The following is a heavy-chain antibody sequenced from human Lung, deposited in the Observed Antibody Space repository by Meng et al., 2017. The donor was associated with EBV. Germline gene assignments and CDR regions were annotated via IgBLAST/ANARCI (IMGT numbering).Heavy chain of an antibody. CDR2: INPNSGGT. J-gene: IGHJ4*02. V-gene: IGHV1-2*06. CDR1: GYTFTGYY. D-gene: IGHD3-22*01. Sequence: QEQPVRPGGEVKKPGATVKVPAKASGYTFTGYYIHWVRQAPGQGLEWMGRINPNSGGTDYAQKFQGRVTMTRDTSFSTAYMELSRLRSDDTAVYHCARRLFNYFDYWGQGTLVTVSS. CDR3: ARRLFNYFDY.